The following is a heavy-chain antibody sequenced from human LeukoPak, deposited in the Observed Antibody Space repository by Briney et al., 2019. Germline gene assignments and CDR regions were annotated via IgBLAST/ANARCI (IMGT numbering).Heavy chain of an antibody. V-gene: IGHV1-8*02. Sequence: ASVKVSCKASGYTFSNRDINWVRQAIGQGLEWMGWMNPNTGNTGYAQNFQGRVTMTRDTSISTAYMELSSLKSEDTAVYYCARGHAPSSSPDYWGQGTLVTVSS. CDR1: GYTFSNRD. CDR2: MNPNTGNT. CDR3: ARGHAPSSSPDY. D-gene: IGHD6-13*01. J-gene: IGHJ4*02.